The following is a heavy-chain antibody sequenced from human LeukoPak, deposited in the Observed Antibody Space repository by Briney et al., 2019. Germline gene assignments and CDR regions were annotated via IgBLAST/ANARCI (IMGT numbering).Heavy chain of an antibody. J-gene: IGHJ3*01. D-gene: IGHD2-8*01. CDR1: GFAVSSKY. CDR2: MYSDHNT. CDR3: ATSDGVCSRVAFHV. V-gene: IGHV3-66*01. Sequence: GGSLRLSCAASGFAVSSKYMTWVRQAPGKGLECVSLMYSDHNTYYADSVKGRFTISRDNSRNVLYLQMNSLRGEDTAVYYCATSDGVCSRVAFHVWGQGAMVTVSS.